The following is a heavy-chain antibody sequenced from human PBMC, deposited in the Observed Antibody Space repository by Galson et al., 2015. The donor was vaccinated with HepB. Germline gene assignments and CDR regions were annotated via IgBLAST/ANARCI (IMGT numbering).Heavy chain of an antibody. CDR3: ARGHQRSSWSNEYFQH. Sequence: SVKVSCKASGGTFSSYTISWVRQAPGQGLEWMGRIIPILGIANYAQKFQGRVTITADKSTSTAYMELSSLRSEDTAVYYCARGHQRSSWSNEYFQHWGQGTLVTVSS. CDR2: IIPILGIA. V-gene: IGHV1-69*02. CDR1: GGTFSSYT. J-gene: IGHJ1*01. D-gene: IGHD6-13*01.